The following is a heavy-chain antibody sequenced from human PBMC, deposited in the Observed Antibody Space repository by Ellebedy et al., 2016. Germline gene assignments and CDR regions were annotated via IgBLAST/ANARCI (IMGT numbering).Heavy chain of an antibody. CDR1: GLTFSNYA. J-gene: IGHJ4*02. CDR3: ARGHSGGYLASNSDY. CDR2: ISYDGGNI. Sequence: GGSLRLXCAASGLTFSNYAMHWVRQAPGEGLEWVAVISYDGGNIYYADSVKGRFTISRDNSKNTLYLQMDSLRAEDTAVYYCARGHSGGYLASNSDYWGQGTLVTVSS. V-gene: IGHV3-30-3*01. D-gene: IGHD3-22*01.